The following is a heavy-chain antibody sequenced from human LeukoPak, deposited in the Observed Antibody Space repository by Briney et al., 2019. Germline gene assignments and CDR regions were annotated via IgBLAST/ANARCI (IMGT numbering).Heavy chain of an antibody. J-gene: IGHJ6*03. CDR2: ISGSGGST. V-gene: IGHV3-23*01. CDR3: AKCILTGYYKGYMDV. Sequence: PGGTLRLSCAASGFTFSSHGMSWVRQAPGKGLEWVSAISGSGGSTYYADSVKGRFTISRDKSKNTLYLQMNSLRAEDTAVYYCAKCILTGYYKGYMDVWGKGTTVTISS. CDR1: GFTFSSHG. D-gene: IGHD3-9*01.